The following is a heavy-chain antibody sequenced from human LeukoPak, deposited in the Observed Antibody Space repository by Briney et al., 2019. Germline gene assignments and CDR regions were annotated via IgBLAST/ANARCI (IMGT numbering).Heavy chain of an antibody. J-gene: IGHJ4*02. CDR2: ISGSGGNT. CDR3: AKGMSATSGYLELEY. CDR1: GFTFSSYA. V-gene: IGHV3-23*01. Sequence: GSLRLSCAASGFTFSSYAMSWVRQSPGKGLEWVSAISGSGGNTYSADSVKGRCTVSRDNSKKTLFLQMNSLRAEDTAVYYCAKGMSATSGYLELEYWGQGTLVIVSS. D-gene: IGHD3-22*01.